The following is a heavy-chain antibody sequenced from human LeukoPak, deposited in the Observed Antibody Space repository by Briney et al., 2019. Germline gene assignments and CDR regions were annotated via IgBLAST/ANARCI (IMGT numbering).Heavy chain of an antibody. CDR3: TTDYYDSSGYYDAFDI. D-gene: IGHD3-22*01. CDR2: IKSKTDGGTT. J-gene: IGHJ3*02. V-gene: IGHV3-15*07. Sequence: GGSLRLSCAASGFTFSNAWMNWVRQAPGKGLERVGRIKSKTDGGTTDYAAPVKGRFTISRDDSKNTLYLQMNSLKTEDTAVYYCTTDYYDSSGYYDAFDIWGQGTMVTVSS. CDR1: GFTFSNAW.